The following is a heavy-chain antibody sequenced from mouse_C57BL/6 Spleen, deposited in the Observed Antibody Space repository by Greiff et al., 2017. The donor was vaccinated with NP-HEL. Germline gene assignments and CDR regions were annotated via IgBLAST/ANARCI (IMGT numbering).Heavy chain of an antibody. Sequence: QVQLKESGAELVRPGASVKLSCKASGYTFTDYYINWVKQRPGQGLEWIARIYPGSGNTYYNEKFKGKATLTAEKSSSTAYMQLSSLTSEDSAVYFCAIEAYYSHYYAMDYWGQGTSVTVSS. V-gene: IGHV1-76*01. CDR2: IYPGSGNT. CDR3: AIEAYYSHYYAMDY. D-gene: IGHD2-12*01. CDR1: GYTFTDYY. J-gene: IGHJ4*01.